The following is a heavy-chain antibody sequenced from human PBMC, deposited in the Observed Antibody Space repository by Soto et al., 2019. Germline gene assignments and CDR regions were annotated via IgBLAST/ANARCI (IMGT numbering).Heavy chain of an antibody. J-gene: IGHJ4*02. V-gene: IGHV3-23*01. CDR1: GFTFSSYA. CDR2: ISGSGGST. Sequence: GGSLRLSCAASGFTFSSYAMSWVRQAPGKGLEKVSAISGSGGSTYYADSVKGRFTISRDNSKNTLYLQMNSLRAEDTAVYYCAKDPSYDSSGYYSVAPDYWGQGTLVTVSS. D-gene: IGHD3-22*01. CDR3: AKDPSYDSSGYYSVAPDY.